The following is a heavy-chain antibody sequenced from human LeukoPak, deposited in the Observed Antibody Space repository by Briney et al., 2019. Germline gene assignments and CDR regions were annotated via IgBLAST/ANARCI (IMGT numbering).Heavy chain of an antibody. Sequence: PGGSLRLSCAASGFAVSSSYMTWVRQAPGKGLEWVSVICSGSSSYYAVTVKGRFTISRDNSKNTLYLQMNSLRAEDTAVYYCARDWSHRCFDYWGQGTLVTVSS. D-gene: IGHD3-3*01. J-gene: IGHJ4*02. V-gene: IGHV3-53*01. CDR3: ARDWSHRCFDY. CDR2: ICSGSSS. CDR1: GFAVSSSY.